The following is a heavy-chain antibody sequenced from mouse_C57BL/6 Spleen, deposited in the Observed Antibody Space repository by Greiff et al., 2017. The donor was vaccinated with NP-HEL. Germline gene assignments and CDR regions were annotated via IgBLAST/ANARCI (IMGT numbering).Heavy chain of an antibody. V-gene: IGHV7-3*01. CDR1: GFTFTDYY. CDR2: IRNKANGYTT. CDR3: ARALLRYLTFDY. D-gene: IGHD1-1*01. Sequence: EVKLVESGGGLVQPGGSLSLSCAASGFTFTDYYMSWVRQPPGKALEWLGFIRNKANGYTTEYSASVKGRFTISRDNSQSILYLQMNALRAEDSATYYCARALLRYLTFDYWGQGTTLTVSS. J-gene: IGHJ2*01.